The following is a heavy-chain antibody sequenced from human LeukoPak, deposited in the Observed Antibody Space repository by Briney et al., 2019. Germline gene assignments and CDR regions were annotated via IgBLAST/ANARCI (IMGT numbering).Heavy chain of an antibody. Sequence: SETLSLTCAVYGGSFSGFYWSWIRQSPGKGLEWLGEINHSGNSNYNPSLQSRVTISVDASKNQFFLNVSSVTAADTAVYYCARDRQQLVRGDHFDYWGRGTLVTVSS. V-gene: IGHV4-34*01. CDR2: INHSGNS. D-gene: IGHD6-13*01. CDR1: GGSFSGFY. J-gene: IGHJ4*02. CDR3: ARDRQQLVRGDHFDY.